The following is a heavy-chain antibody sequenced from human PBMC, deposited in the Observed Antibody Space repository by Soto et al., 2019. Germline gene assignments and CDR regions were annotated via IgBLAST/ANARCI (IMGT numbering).Heavy chain of an antibody. Sequence: SETLSLTCAVSGGAISSSTWWSWVRQPPGKGLEWIGEIYHDGSTNYNPSLKSRVTVSLDKSKNHFSLRLSSVTAADTAVYYCARAYSYGLFDSWGQGTLVTVSS. CDR2: IYHDGST. V-gene: IGHV4-4*02. J-gene: IGHJ4*02. CDR3: ARAYSYGLFDS. CDR1: GGAISSSTW. D-gene: IGHD5-18*01.